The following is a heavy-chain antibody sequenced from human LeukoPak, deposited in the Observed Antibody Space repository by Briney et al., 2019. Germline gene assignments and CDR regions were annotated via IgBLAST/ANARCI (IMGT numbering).Heavy chain of an antibody. CDR1: GFTFNSYW. V-gene: IGHV3-74*01. CDR2: IDGDGSST. Sequence: GGSLRLSGAASGFTFNSYWMQWGRQAPGKGLVWVSRIDGDGSSTNYADSVKGRFTISRDNAKNTLYLQMNSLRAEDTAVYYCARGYSGYFYYWGQGTLVTVSS. J-gene: IGHJ4*02. CDR3: ARGYSGYFYY. D-gene: IGHD5-12*01.